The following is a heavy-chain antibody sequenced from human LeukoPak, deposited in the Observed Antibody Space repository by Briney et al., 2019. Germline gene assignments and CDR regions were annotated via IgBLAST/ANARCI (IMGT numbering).Heavy chain of an antibody. D-gene: IGHD3-22*01. CDR3: ARDGHRRCHYDCSGREDVFDI. CDR1: GYTFTSYY. Sequence: GASVKVSCKASGYTFTSYYMHWVRQAPGQGLEWMGIINPSGGSTSYAQKFQGRVTMTRDMSTSTVYMELSSPRSEDTAVYYCARDGHRRCHYDCSGREDVFDIWGQGTMVTVSS. J-gene: IGHJ3*02. V-gene: IGHV1-46*01. CDR2: INPSGGST.